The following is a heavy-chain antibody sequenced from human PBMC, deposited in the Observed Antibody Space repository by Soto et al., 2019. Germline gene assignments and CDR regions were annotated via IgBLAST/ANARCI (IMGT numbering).Heavy chain of an antibody. J-gene: IGHJ6*02. Sequence: ASVKVSCKASGYTFTSYYMHWVRQAPGRGLEWMGIINPSGGSTSYAQKFQGRVTMTRDTSTSTVYMELSSLRSEDTAVYYCARSLGSGDANTRYYYYYYGMDVWGQGTTVTVSS. D-gene: IGHD4-17*01. V-gene: IGHV1-46*01. CDR1: GYTFTSYY. CDR3: ARSLGSGDANTRYYYYYYGMDV. CDR2: INPSGGST.